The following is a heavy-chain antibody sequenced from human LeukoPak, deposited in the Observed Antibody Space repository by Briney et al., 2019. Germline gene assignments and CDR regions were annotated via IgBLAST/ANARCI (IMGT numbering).Heavy chain of an antibody. CDR2: ISAYNGDT. Sequence: ASVKVSCKASGYTFTNYGIGWVRQAPGQDLEWLGRISAYNGDTNYAEKLQGRVTITTDTSTNTAYMELRSLRSDDTAVYYCAGIPDSGYVFDYWGQGTLVTVSS. D-gene: IGHD5-12*01. CDR3: AGIPDSGYVFDY. J-gene: IGHJ4*02. CDR1: GYTFTNYG. V-gene: IGHV1-18*01.